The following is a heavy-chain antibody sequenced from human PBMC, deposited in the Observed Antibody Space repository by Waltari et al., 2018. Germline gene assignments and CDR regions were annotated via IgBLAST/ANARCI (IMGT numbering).Heavy chain of an antibody. CDR1: GFTLRSYG. D-gene: IGHD3-10*01. CDR3: AKDRGWRNPHPNWFDP. Sequence: QVQLGESGGGVVQPGGSLRLSCAASGFTLRSYGMHWVRQAPGKGLGWVAFRRCDGSNNNYADSVKGRVHIPRDNSKNTLYLQMNSLRAEDTAVYYCAKDRGWRNPHPNWFDPWGQGTLVTVSS. J-gene: IGHJ5*02. V-gene: IGHV3-30*02. CDR2: RRCDGSNN.